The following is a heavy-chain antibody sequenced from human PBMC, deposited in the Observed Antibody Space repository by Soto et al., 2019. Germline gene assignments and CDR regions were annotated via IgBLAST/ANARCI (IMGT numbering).Heavy chain of an antibody. D-gene: IGHD6-13*01. CDR3: GRIAAAGTEYYYYGMDV. CDR2: ISWNSGSI. CDR1: GFTFDDYA. V-gene: IGHV3-9*01. J-gene: IGHJ6*02. Sequence: GGSLRLSCAASGFTFDDYAVHWVRQAPGKGLEWVAGISWNSGSIGYADSVNGRFTICRDNAKTSLYLQMNSLRAEDTALYYCGRIAAAGTEYYYYGMDVWGQGTTVTVSS.